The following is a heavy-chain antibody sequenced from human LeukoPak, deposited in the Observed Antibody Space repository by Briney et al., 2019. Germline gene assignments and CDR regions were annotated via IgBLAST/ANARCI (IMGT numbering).Heavy chain of an antibody. CDR2: IYYSGST. CDR1: GASISSYY. D-gene: IGHD4-23*01. Sequence: SETLSLTCAVSGASISSYYWSWIRQPPGKGLEWIGSIYYSGSTNYNPSLKSRVTISLDTSMNQFSLKLSSVTAADTAVYYCARLKLRNFDYWGQGTLVTVSS. J-gene: IGHJ4*02. V-gene: IGHV4-59*08. CDR3: ARLKLRNFDY.